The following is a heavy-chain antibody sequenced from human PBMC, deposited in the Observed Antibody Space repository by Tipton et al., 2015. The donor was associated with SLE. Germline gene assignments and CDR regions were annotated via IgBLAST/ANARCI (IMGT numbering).Heavy chain of an antibody. CDR1: GGSFSGYY. V-gene: IGHV4-34*01. D-gene: IGHD3-22*01. Sequence: TLSLTCAVYGGSFSGYYWSRIRQPPGKGLVWIGEINHSGSTKYNPSLKSRVTISVDTSKNQFSLKLGSVTAADTAVYYCARVPYYYDSRGTYWYFDLWGRGTLVTVSS. CDR2: INHSGST. CDR3: ARVPYYYDSRGTYWYFDL. J-gene: IGHJ2*01.